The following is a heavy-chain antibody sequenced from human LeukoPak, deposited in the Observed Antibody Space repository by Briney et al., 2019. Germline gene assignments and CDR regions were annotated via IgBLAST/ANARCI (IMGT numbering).Heavy chain of an antibody. CDR1: GYTFTVYY. D-gene: IGHD2-15*01. CDR3: ARENCSGGSCYPYFDY. Sequence: ASVKVSCKASGYTFTVYYMHWVRQAPGQGREWMGWINPNSGGTNYAQKFQGRVTMTRDTSISTAYMELSRLRSDDTAVYYCARENCSGGSCYPYFDYWGQGTLVTVSS. J-gene: IGHJ4*02. CDR2: INPNSGGT. V-gene: IGHV1-2*02.